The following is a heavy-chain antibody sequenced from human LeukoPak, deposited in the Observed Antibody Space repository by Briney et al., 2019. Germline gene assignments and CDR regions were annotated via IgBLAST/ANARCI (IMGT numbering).Heavy chain of an antibody. V-gene: IGHV3-64D*06. D-gene: IGHD3-22*01. CDR2: IDNNGGTT. CDR3: VIYYDSSGYYDY. Sequence: GSLRLSCSASGFTFSSYAMHWVRQAPGKGLEYVSAIDNNGGTTYYADSVKGRFTISRDNSKNTLYLQTSSLRAEDTAVYYCVIYYDSSGYYDYWGQGTLVTVSS. CDR1: GFTFSSYA. J-gene: IGHJ4*02.